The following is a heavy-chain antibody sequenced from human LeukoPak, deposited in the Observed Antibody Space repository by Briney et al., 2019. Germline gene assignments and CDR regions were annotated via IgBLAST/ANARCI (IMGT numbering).Heavy chain of an antibody. CDR2: INPDGSEV. Sequence: GGSLRLSCAASGFAFTTYWMTWVRQAPGKGLEWVANINPDGSEVHYVDSLKDRFTISRDNARNSLSLQMNSLRAEDTAVYYCASGRHDFVHWGHGTLVTVSS. V-gene: IGHV3-7*01. CDR3: ASGRHDFVH. D-gene: IGHD3-16*01. J-gene: IGHJ4*01. CDR1: GFAFTTYW.